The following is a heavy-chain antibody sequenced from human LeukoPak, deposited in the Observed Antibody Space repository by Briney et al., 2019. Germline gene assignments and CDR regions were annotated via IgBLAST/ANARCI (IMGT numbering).Heavy chain of an antibody. V-gene: IGHV4-59*01. CDR3: ARDRSGTAMVGLAY. D-gene: IGHD5-18*01. Sequence: SETLSLTCTVSGGSINNYYWSWIRQPPGKGLEWIGYIYYRGSTNYNPSLKSRVTMSVDTSKNQFSLKLSSVTAADTAVYYCARDRSGTAMVGLAYWGHGTRVTVSS. CDR1: GGSINNYY. CDR2: IYYRGST. J-gene: IGHJ4*01.